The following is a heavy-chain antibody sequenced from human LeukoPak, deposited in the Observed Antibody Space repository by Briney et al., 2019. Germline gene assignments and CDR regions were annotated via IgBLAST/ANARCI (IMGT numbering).Heavy chain of an antibody. V-gene: IGHV3-23*01. J-gene: IGHJ4*02. CDR2: FSGSGANT. D-gene: IGHD2-15*01. CDR3: AKGRALEVVAAFNY. CDR1: GFTFSSYA. Sequence: PGGSLRLSCAASGFTFSSYAMGWVRQAPGKGLEWVSAFSGSGANTYYADSVKGRFTISRDNSKNTLSLQMNTLRTDDTAVYYCAKGRALEVVAAFNYWGQGTVVTVSS.